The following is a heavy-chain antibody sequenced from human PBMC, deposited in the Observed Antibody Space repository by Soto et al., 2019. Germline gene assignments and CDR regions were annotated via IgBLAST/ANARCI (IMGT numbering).Heavy chain of an antibody. CDR3: AKGLSVSGAYNWFDP. D-gene: IGHD3-10*01. CDR2: ISGSGGAT. V-gene: IGHV3-23*01. J-gene: IGHJ5*02. CDR1: GFTFSSYA. Sequence: EVQLLESGGGLVQPGGSLRLSCAASGFTFSSYAMSWVRQAPGKGLEWVSAISGSGGATFYADSVKGRFTISRDNSKNTLYLQMNRHTAEDTAVYYCAKGLSVSGAYNWFDPWGQGTLVTVSS.